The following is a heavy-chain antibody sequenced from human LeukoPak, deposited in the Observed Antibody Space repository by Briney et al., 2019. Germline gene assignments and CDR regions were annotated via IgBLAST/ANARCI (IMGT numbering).Heavy chain of an antibody. V-gene: IGHV1-8*01. Sequence: ASVKVSCKASGYTFTSYDINWVRQATGQGLEWMGWMNPNSGNTGYAQKFQGRVTMTRHTSISTAYMELSSLRSEDTAVYYCARGYCSSTSCYRDNWFDPWGQGTLVTVSS. D-gene: IGHD2-2*02. CDR2: MNPNSGNT. CDR1: GYTFTSYD. CDR3: ARGYCSSTSCYRDNWFDP. J-gene: IGHJ5*02.